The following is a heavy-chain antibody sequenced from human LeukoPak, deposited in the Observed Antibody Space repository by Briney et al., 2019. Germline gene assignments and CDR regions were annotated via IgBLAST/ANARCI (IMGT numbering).Heavy chain of an antibody. CDR2: IKSKTDGGTT. CDR1: GFTFSNAW. D-gene: IGHD5-18*01. V-gene: IGHV3-15*01. J-gene: IGHJ4*02. Sequence: GGSLTLSCAASGFTFSNAWMSWVRQAPGKGLEWVGRIKSKTDGGTTDYAAPVKGRFTISRDDSKNTLYLQMNSLKTEDTAVYYCTTDQGAGAMVHYWGEGPLLTVSS. CDR3: TTDQGAGAMVHY.